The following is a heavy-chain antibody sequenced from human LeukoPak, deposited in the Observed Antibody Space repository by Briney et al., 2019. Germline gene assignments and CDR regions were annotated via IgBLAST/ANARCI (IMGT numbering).Heavy chain of an antibody. D-gene: IGHD1-26*01. Sequence: PSETLSLTCTVSGGSISSSSYYWGWIRQPPGKGLEWIGSIYYSGITYYNPSLKSRVTISVDTSKNQFSLKLSSVTAADTAVYYCARESGGSYRSFDYWGQGTLVTVSS. CDR3: ARESGGSYRSFDY. CDR1: GGSISSSSYY. J-gene: IGHJ4*02. V-gene: IGHV4-39*07. CDR2: IYYSGIT.